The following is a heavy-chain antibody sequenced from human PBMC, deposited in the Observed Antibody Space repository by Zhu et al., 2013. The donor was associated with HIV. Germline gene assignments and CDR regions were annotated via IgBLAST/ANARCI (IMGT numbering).Heavy chain of an antibody. CDR1: GYTFNNYG. Sequence: QVHLVQSAAEVKKPGASVKVSCKASGYTFNNYGITWVRQAPGQGLEWMGWIRSSPANTKYAQKFQGRVIMTTDTSTRAAYLELGSLRSDDSAVYYCARNDYGANRWFDPWGQGTLVTVSS. CDR2: IRSSPANT. D-gene: IGHD4-17*01. CDR3: ARNDYGANRWFDP. V-gene: IGHV1-18*01. J-gene: IGHJ5*02.